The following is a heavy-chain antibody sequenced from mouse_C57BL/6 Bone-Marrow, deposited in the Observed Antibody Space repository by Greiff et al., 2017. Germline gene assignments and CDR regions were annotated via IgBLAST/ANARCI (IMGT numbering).Heavy chain of an antibody. V-gene: IGHV5-2*01. J-gene: IGHJ4*01. Sequence: DVKLQESGGGLVQPGESLKLSCESNEYEFPSHDMSWVRKTPEKRLELVAAINSDCGSTYYPDTMERRFIISRANAKKTLYMQMSSLRSEATALYYCARHERLGRWGAMDYWGQGASVTVSS. CDR2: INSDCGST. CDR1: EYEFPSHD. D-gene: IGHD4-1*01. CDR3: ARHERLGRWGAMDY.